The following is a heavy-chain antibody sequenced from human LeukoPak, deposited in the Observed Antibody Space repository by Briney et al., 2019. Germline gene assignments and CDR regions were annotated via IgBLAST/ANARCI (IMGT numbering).Heavy chain of an antibody. J-gene: IGHJ5*02. V-gene: IGHV3-21*01. CDR2: ITSSSDYI. CDR3: AREFKSGYGMWA. Sequence: GGSLRLSCTASGFTFSSYSMNRVRQAPGKGLEWVSSITSSSDYIYYADSVKGRFTISRDNAENSLHLQMNSLRADDTAVYYCAREFKSGYGMWAWGQGTLVTVSS. D-gene: IGHD5-18*01. CDR1: GFTFSSYS.